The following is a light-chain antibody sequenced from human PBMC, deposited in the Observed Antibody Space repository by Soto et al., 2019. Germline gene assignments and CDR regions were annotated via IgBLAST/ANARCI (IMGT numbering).Light chain of an antibody. V-gene: IGKV3-11*01. J-gene: IGKJ2*01. Sequence: EIVLTQSPATLALSPGDRATLSCRASQSISSHLAWYQQKTGQAPRLLIYDASNRAPGIPTRFTGSGSGTDFNLAISSLEPEDFAVYYCQQCTNWPPEYTFGQGTRVEIK. CDR3: QQCTNWPPEYT. CDR1: QSISSH. CDR2: DAS.